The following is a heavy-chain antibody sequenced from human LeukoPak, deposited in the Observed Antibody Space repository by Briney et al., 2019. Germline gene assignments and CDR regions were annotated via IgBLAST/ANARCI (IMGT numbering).Heavy chain of an antibody. CDR3: ARRPGGYYPYFDY. CDR1: GGSISSYY. V-gene: IGHV4-4*09. Sequence: SETLSLTCTVSGGSISSYYWSWIRQPPGKGLEWIGYIYTSGSTNHNPSLKSRVTISVDTSKNQFSLKLSSVTAADTAVYYCARRPGGYYPYFDYWGQGTLVTVSS. D-gene: IGHD3-22*01. CDR2: IYTSGST. J-gene: IGHJ4*02.